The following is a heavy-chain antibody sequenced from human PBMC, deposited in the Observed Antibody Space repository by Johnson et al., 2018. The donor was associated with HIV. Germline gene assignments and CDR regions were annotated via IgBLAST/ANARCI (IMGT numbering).Heavy chain of an antibody. J-gene: IGHJ3*02. CDR2: ISSNGGST. CDR1: GFTFSSHG. D-gene: IGHD3-22*01. CDR3: ARGRTVVIKDAFDI. V-gene: IGHV3-64*01. Sequence: VQLVESGGGVVRPGGSLRLSCAGSGFTFSSHGMHWVRQAPGKGLEYVSAISSNGGSTYYATSVKGRFTISRDNAKNSLYLQMNSLRAEDTALYYCARGRTVVIKDAFDIWGQGTMVTVSS.